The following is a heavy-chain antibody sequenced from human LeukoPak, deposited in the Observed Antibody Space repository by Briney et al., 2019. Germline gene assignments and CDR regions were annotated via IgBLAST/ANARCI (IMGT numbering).Heavy chain of an antibody. Sequence: GGSLRLSCAASGFTFSSYSMNWVRQAPGKGLEWVSAISGSGGSTYYADSVKGRFTISRDNSKNTLYLQMNSLRAEDTAVYYCAKSEYYYDSSGYSNFDYWGQGTLVTVSS. CDR1: GFTFSSYS. V-gene: IGHV3-23*01. J-gene: IGHJ4*02. CDR3: AKSEYYYDSSGYSNFDY. CDR2: ISGSGGST. D-gene: IGHD3-22*01.